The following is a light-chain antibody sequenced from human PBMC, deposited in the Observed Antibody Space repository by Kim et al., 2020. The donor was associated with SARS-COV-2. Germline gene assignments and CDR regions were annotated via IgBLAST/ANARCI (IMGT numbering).Light chain of an antibody. Sequence: QRVTLSCSGSSSNIGNNAVNWYQQLPGKAPKLLIYYDDLLPSGVSDRFSGSKSGTSASLAISGLQSEDEADYYCAAWDDSLNAVVFGGGTQLTVL. CDR2: YDD. V-gene: IGLV1-36*01. CDR1: SSNIGNNA. CDR3: AAWDDSLNAVV. J-gene: IGLJ2*01.